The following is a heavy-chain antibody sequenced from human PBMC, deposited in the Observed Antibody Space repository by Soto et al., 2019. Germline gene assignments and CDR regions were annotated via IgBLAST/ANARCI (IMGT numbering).Heavy chain of an antibody. Sequence: GGSLRLSCAASGFTFSSYAMSWVRQAPGKGLEWVSAISGSGGSTYYADSVKGRFTISRDNSKNTLYLQMNSLRAEDTAVYYCAKETYYYDSSGYYYYYGMDVWGQGTTVTVSS. CDR2: ISGSGGST. V-gene: IGHV3-23*01. CDR3: AKETYYYDSSGYYYYYGMDV. J-gene: IGHJ6*02. D-gene: IGHD3-22*01. CDR1: GFTFSSYA.